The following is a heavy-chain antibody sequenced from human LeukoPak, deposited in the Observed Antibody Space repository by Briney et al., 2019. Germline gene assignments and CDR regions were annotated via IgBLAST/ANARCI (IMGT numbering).Heavy chain of an antibody. J-gene: IGHJ4*02. CDR2: INHSGST. D-gene: IGHD6-19*01. CDR3: ARDGDSSGWHIRLGYFDY. CDR1: GGSFSGYY. V-gene: IGHV4-34*01. Sequence: SETLSLTCAVYGGSFSGYYWTWIRQSPGKGLEWIGEINHSGSTNYNPSLKSRVTISIDTSKNHFSLRLSSVTAADTAVYYCARDGDSSGWHIRLGYFDYWGQGTLVTVSS.